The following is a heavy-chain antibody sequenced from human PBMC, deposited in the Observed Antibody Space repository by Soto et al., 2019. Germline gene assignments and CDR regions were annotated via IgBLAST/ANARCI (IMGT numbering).Heavy chain of an antibody. V-gene: IGHV1-69*12. CDR2: IIPIFGTA. J-gene: IGHJ4*02. Sequence: QVQVVQSGAEVKKPGSSVKVSCKASGGTFSSYAISWVRQAPGQGLEWMGGIIPIFGTANYAQKFQGRVTITADESTSTAYMELSSLRSEDTAVYYCARDKGQTAYDFWSGYYNLDYWGQGTLVTVSS. CDR1: GGTFSSYA. CDR3: ARDKGQTAYDFWSGYYNLDY. D-gene: IGHD3-3*01.